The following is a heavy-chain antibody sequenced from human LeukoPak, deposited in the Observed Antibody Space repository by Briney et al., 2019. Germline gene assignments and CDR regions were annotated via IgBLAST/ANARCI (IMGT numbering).Heavy chain of an antibody. CDR2: ISGSGGST. CDR3: ASHLIVVVPAATNPSYLGY. J-gene: IGHJ4*02. D-gene: IGHD2-2*01. Sequence: GGSLRLSCAASGFTFSSYAMSWVRQAPGKGLEWVSAISGSGGSTYYADSVKGRFTISRDNSKNTLYLQMYSLRAEDTAVYYCASHLIVVVPAATNPSYLGYWGQGTLVTVSS. CDR1: GFTFSSYA. V-gene: IGHV3-23*01.